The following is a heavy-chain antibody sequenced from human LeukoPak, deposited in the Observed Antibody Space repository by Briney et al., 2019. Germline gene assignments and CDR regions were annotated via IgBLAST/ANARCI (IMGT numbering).Heavy chain of an antibody. CDR3: TTADYYDSSGYDYYYYGMDV. Sequence: GGSLRLSCAASGFTFSNAWMSWVRQAPGKGLEWVGRIKSKTDGGTTDYAAPVKGRFTISRDDSKNTLYLQMNSLKTEDTAVYYCTTADYYDSSGYDYYYYGMDVWGQGTTVTVS. D-gene: IGHD3-22*01. CDR1: GFTFSNAW. CDR2: IKSKTDGGTT. J-gene: IGHJ6*02. V-gene: IGHV3-15*01.